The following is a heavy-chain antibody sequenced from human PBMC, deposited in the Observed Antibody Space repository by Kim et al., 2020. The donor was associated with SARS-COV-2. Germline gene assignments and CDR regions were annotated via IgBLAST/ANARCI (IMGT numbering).Heavy chain of an antibody. J-gene: IGHJ4*02. V-gene: IGHV3-15*01. CDR2: IKSKTDGGTT. CDR1: GFTFSNAW. D-gene: IGHD6-13*01. Sequence: GGSLRLSCAASGFTFSNAWMSWVRQAPGKGLEWVGRIKSKTDGGTTDYAAPVKGRFTISRDDSKNTLYLQMNSLKTEDTAVYYCTTDGLTIAAAGESSILDSWGQGTLVTVSS. CDR3: TTDGLTIAAAGESSILDS.